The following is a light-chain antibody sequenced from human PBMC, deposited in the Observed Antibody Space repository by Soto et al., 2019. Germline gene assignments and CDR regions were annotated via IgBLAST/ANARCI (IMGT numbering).Light chain of an antibody. CDR2: KAS. CDR3: QQYNSYSPT. J-gene: IGKJ1*01. CDR1: QSISVW. Sequence: DVHMTQSPSTLSASVGDRSTITCRASQSISVWLAWYQQKAGKAPNLLIYKASRLESGVPSRFRGSGSETEFTLTISGLQPGDSATYYCQQYNSYSPTFGQGTKVDIK. V-gene: IGKV1-5*03.